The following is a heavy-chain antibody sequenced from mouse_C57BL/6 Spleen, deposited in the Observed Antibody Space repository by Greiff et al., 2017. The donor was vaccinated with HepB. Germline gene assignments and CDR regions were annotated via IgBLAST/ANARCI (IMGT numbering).Heavy chain of an antibody. J-gene: IGHJ2*01. CDR1: GFTFSSYA. Sequence: EVKLVESGGGLVKPGGSLKLSCAASGFTFSSYAMSWVRQTPEKRLEWVATISDGGSYTYYPDNVKGRFTISRDNAKNNLYLQMSHLKSEDTAMYYCAREDDGYSSYFDYWGQGTTLTVSS. CDR3: AREDDGYSSYFDY. CDR2: ISDGGSYT. D-gene: IGHD2-3*01. V-gene: IGHV5-4*01.